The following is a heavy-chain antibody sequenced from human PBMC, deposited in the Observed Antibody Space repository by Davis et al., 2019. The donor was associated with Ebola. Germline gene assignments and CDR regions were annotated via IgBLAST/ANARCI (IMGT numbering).Heavy chain of an antibody. V-gene: IGHV3-53*01. CDR1: GFTVFNKY. CDR3: AKDNRNIWSEV. Sequence: PGGSLRLSCAASGFTVFNKYMSWVRQTPGKGLEWVAVIYSGGSTYYADSVKGRFTISRDNSKNTLYLQMNGLRVEDTAIYYCAKDNRNIWSEVWGQGTMVTVSS. CDR2: IYSGGST. J-gene: IGHJ3*01. D-gene: IGHD2/OR15-2a*01.